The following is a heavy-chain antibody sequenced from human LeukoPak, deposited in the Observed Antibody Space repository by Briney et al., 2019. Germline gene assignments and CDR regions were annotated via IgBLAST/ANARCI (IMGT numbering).Heavy chain of an antibody. CDR3: AKDIRRYSSSWLTYFDY. J-gene: IGHJ4*02. V-gene: IGHV3-9*01. D-gene: IGHD6-13*01. CDR2: ISWNSGSI. CDR1: SSGGYY. Sequence: SSGGYYWSWIRQPPGKGLEWVSGISWNSGSIGYADSVKGRFTISRDNAKNSLYLQMNSLRAEDTALYYCAKDIRRYSSSWLTYFDYWGQGTLVTVSS.